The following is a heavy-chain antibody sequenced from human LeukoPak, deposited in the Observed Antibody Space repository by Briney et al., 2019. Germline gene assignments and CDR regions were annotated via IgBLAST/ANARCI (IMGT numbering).Heavy chain of an antibody. D-gene: IGHD3-22*01. V-gene: IGHV4-30-2*01. J-gene: IGHJ6*02. CDR2: IYHSGST. Sequence: KSSETLSLTCAVSGGSISSGGYSWSWIRQPPGKGLEWIGYIYHSGSTYYNPSLKSRVTISVDRSKNQFSLKLSSVTAADTAVYYCARGTMIPNPDYYYYYGMDVWGQGTTVTVSS. CDR1: GGSISSGGYS. CDR3: ARGTMIPNPDYYYYYGMDV.